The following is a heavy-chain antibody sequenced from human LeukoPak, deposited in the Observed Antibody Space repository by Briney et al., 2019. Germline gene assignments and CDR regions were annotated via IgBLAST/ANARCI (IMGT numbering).Heavy chain of an antibody. Sequence: SETLSLTCTVSGGSISSSSYYRGWIRQPPGKGLEWIGSIYYSGSTYYNPSLKSRVTISVGTSKNQFSLKLSSVTAADTAVYYCASFFSGTLKYYYYMDVWGKGTTVTVSS. V-gene: IGHV4-39*01. CDR3: ASFFSGTLKYYYYMDV. D-gene: IGHD5-12*01. CDR1: GGSISSSSYY. J-gene: IGHJ6*03. CDR2: IYYSGST.